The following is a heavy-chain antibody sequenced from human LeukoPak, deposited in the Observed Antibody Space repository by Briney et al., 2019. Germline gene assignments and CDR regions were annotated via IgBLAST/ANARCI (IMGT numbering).Heavy chain of an antibody. CDR1: GYSFTSYC. V-gene: IGHV5-51*01. CDR2: IYPVDSDT. Sequence: GASLKISCEGSGYSFTSYCIGWVRQMREKGLEWMGIIYPVDSDTRYSPSFQGQAAISVDKSISTAYLQWSSLKASDTAMYYCALHYAAVGNYYYGMDVWGQGTTVTVSS. D-gene: IGHD6-13*01. J-gene: IGHJ6*02. CDR3: ALHYAAVGNYYYGMDV.